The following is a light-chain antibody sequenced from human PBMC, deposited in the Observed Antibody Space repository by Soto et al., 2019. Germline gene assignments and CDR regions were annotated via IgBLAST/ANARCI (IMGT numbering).Light chain of an antibody. CDR3: QQRSNWPPT. V-gene: IGKV3-11*01. Sequence: ETVLTQSPGTLSLSPGERATLSCRASQSVSSDYLAWYQHKPGQAPRLLIYDASNRATGIPARFSGSGSGTDFTLTISSLEPEDFAVYYCQQRSNWPPTFGQGTKVDIK. J-gene: IGKJ1*01. CDR2: DAS. CDR1: QSVSSD.